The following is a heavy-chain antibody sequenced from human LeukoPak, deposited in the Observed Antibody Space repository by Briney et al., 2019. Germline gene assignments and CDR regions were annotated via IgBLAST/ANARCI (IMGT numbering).Heavy chain of an antibody. Sequence: SETLSLTCTVSGGSISSYYWSWIRQPPGKGLEWIGYIYYSGSTYYNPSLQSRVTISVDTSKNQFSLKPTSVTAADTAVYYCARLGSFRGVSWDEYWGQGTLVPVSS. D-gene: IGHD3-10*01. CDR1: GGSISSYY. V-gene: IGHV4-59*08. CDR2: IYYSGST. J-gene: IGHJ4*02. CDR3: ARLGSFRGVSWDEY.